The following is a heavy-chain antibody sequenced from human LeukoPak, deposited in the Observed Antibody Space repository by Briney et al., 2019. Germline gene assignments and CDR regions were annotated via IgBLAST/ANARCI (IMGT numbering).Heavy chain of an antibody. Sequence: PSETLSLTCTVSGGSISSGGYYWSWIRQHPGKGLEWIGYIYYSGSAYYNPSLKSRVTISVDTSENQLSLKLSSVTAADTAVYYCARVNYGSATKEDYWGQGTLVTVSS. V-gene: IGHV4-31*03. D-gene: IGHD3-10*01. J-gene: IGHJ4*02. CDR1: GGSISSGGYY. CDR3: ARVNYGSATKEDY. CDR2: IYYSGSA.